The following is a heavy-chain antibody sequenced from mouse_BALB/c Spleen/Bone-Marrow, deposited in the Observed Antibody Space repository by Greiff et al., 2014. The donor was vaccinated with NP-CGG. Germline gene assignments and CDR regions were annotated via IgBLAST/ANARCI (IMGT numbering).Heavy chain of an antibody. Sequence: VQLQESGPDLVKPSQSLSLTCTVTGYSITSGYSWHWIRQFPGNKPERMGYIQYSGSTNYNPSLKSRISITRDTSKNQFFLQLNSVTTEDTATYYCARRGSIYDGYLDYWGQGTTLTVSS. D-gene: IGHD2-3*01. J-gene: IGHJ2*01. CDR1: GYSITSGYS. CDR2: IQYSGST. CDR3: ARRGSIYDGYLDY. V-gene: IGHV3-1*02.